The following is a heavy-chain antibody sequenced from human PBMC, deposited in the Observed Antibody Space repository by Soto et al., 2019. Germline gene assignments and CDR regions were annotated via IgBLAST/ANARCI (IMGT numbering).Heavy chain of an antibody. J-gene: IGHJ5*02. D-gene: IGHD5-12*01. CDR3: ARYDAESGSNKLDP. Sequence: QVQLQESGPGVVKPSDTLSVTCTVSGGSVSSRSHFWSWIRQPPWGGLQWIGYIYYTGNTNYSPSLQSRATLSVDTSRNQFALRLTSVTAADTAIYYCARYDAESGSNKLDPWGQGTLVTVSS. V-gene: IGHV4-61*01. CDR1: GGSVSSRSHF. CDR2: IYYTGNT.